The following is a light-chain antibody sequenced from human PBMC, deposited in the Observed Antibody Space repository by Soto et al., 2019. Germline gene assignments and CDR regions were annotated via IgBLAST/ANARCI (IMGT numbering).Light chain of an antibody. CDR3: AAWDDSLSGVV. CDR2: GNN. V-gene: IGLV1-47*01. Sequence: QSVLTQPPSASGTPRQRVTISCSGSSSNIGSNYVYWYQQLPGTAPKLLIYGNNQRPSGVPDRFSGSKSGTSASLAISGLRYEDEADYYCAAWDDSLSGVVFGGGTKLTV. CDR1: SSNIGSNY. J-gene: IGLJ2*01.